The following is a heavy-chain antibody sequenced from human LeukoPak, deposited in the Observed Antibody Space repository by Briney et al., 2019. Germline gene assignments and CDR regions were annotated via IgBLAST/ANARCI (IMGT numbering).Heavy chain of an antibody. V-gene: IGHV1-69*13. CDR2: IIPIFGTA. J-gene: IGHJ4*02. CDR1: GGTFNNFA. Sequence: GASVKVSCKASGGTFNNFAISWVRQAPGQGLEWMGGIIPIFGTANYAQKFQGRVTITADESTSTAYMELSSLRSEDTAVYYCARGVSSGWRGTPDPCFGYWGQGTLVTVSS. CDR3: ARGVSSGWRGTPDPCFGY. D-gene: IGHD6-19*01.